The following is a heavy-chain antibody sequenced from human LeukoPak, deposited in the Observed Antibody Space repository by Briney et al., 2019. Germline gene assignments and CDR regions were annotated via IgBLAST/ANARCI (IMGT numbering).Heavy chain of an antibody. CDR2: IYPGDSNT. D-gene: IGHD4-17*01. J-gene: IGHJ4*02. CDR1: GYTFTRYW. V-gene: IGHV5-51*01. CDR3: ARTPTTPAYYFDY. Sequence: GESLKISCKGSGYTFTRYWIGWVRQMPGKGLEWMGIIYPGDSNTRYSPSFQGQVTISADKSISTAYLQWSSLRASDTAMYFCARTPTTPAYYFDYWGQGALVTVSS.